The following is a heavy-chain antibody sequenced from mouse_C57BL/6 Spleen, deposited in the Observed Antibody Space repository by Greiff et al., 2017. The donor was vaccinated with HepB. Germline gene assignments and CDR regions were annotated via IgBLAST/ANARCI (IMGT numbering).Heavy chain of an antibody. CDR1: GYTFTDHT. CDR3: ATGNYYGSSYGWYFDV. Sequence: QVQLQQSDAELVKPGASVKISCKVSGYTFTDHTIHWMKQRPEQGLEWIGYIYPRDGSTKYNEKFKGKATLTADKSSSTAYLQLNSLTSEDSAVYFCATGNYYGSSYGWYFDVWGTGTTVTVPS. D-gene: IGHD1-1*01. V-gene: IGHV1-78*01. CDR2: IYPRDGST. J-gene: IGHJ1*03.